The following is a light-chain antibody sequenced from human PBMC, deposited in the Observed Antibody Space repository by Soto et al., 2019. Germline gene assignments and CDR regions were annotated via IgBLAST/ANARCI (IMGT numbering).Light chain of an antibody. CDR3: SSYTRSSTLYV. J-gene: IGLJ1*01. CDR1: SSDVGGYNY. CDR2: DVS. Sequence: QSVLTQPASVSGSPGQSITISCTGTSSDVGGYNYVSWYQQHPGKAPKLMIYDVSNRPSGVSNRFSGSKSGNTASLTISGLQAEDYVDYYCSSYTRSSTLYVFGTGTNFTVL. V-gene: IGLV2-14*01.